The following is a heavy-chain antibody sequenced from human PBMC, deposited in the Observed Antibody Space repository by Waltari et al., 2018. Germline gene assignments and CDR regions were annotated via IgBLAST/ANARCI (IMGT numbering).Heavy chain of an antibody. CDR1: GFSFSAYW. D-gene: IGHD2-2*01. J-gene: IGHJ4*02. Sequence: EVQLMESGGGLVQPGGSLRLSCAASGFSFSAYWMTWVRQAPGKGLEWVANIKYDGSATYHAESVNGRFSISRDNAKNSLYLQMNSVSAEDTAIYYCARGSPGYVRVWDCWGQGTMVTVSS. CDR3: ARGSPGYVRVWDC. V-gene: IGHV3-7*03. CDR2: IKYDGSAT.